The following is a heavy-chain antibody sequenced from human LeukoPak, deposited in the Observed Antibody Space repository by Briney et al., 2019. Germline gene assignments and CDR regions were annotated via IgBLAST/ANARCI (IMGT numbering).Heavy chain of an antibody. Sequence: PGGSLRLSCAASGFTFDDYAMHWVRHAPGKGLEWVSGISWNSGSIGYADSVKGRFTISRDNAKNSLYLQMNSLRAEDTALYYCAKDIGPYDADACDIWGQGTMVTVSS. D-gene: IGHD3-22*01. CDR1: GFTFDDYA. CDR3: AKDIGPYDADACDI. V-gene: IGHV3-9*01. J-gene: IGHJ3*02. CDR2: ISWNSGSI.